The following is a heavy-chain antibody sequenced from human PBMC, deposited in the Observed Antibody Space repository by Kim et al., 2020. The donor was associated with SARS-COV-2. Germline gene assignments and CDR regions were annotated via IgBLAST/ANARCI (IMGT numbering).Heavy chain of an antibody. CDR3: ARGPGLVRGLYRFDI. J-gene: IGHJ3*02. CDR1: GESLSNYY. CDR2: ISHTGRT. D-gene: IGHD3-10*01. V-gene: IGHV4-34*01. Sequence: SETLSLTCGIYGESLSNYYWTWIRQSPRKGLEWIGEISHTGRTAYNPSLTSRVAISVDKSKNQFSLKLTSVTAADTTVYYCARGPGLVRGLYRFDIWGQGTVLIVST.